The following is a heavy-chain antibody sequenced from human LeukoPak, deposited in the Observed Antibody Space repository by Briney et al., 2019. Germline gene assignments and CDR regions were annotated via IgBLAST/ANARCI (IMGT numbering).Heavy chain of an antibody. CDR2: INANSGGT. Sequence: GASVKVSCKASGYTFTGYYIHWMRQAPGQGLEWMGWINANSGGTNYAQKFQGRVTMTSDTSTTTAYMELNRLTSDDTAVYYCARSEGYWGQGTLVTVSS. D-gene: IGHD6-25*01. CDR1: GYTFTGYY. J-gene: IGHJ4*02. V-gene: IGHV1-2*02. CDR3: ARSEGY.